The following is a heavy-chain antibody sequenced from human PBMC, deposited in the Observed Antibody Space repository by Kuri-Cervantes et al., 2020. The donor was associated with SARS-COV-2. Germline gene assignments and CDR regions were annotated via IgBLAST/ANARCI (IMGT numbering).Heavy chain of an antibody. CDR2: ISHSGST. J-gene: IGHJ6*02. Sequence: GSLRLSCAVYGGSFSGYFWTWIRQSPGKGLEWIGEISHSGSTNYSPSLKRRVTLPVDSSKNQFSLRLNSVTAADTAVYFCARLNTHYYYGMDVWGQGTTVTVSS. CDR3: ARLNTHYYYGMDV. CDR1: GGSFSGYF. V-gene: IGHV4-34*01.